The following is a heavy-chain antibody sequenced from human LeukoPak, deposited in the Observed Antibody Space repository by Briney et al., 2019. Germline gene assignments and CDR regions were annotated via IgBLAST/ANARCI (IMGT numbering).Heavy chain of an antibody. CDR3: AKGIRYCSSTSCYTTGYYFDY. D-gene: IGHD2-2*02. CDR2: ISSSSSTI. CDR1: GFTFSSYS. V-gene: IGHV3-48*01. Sequence: GGSLRLSCAASGFTFSSYSMNWVCQAPGKGLEWVSYISSSSSTIYYADSVKGRFTISRDNSKNTLYLQMNSLRAEDTAVYYCAKGIRYCSSTSCYTTGYYFDYWGQGTLVTVSS. J-gene: IGHJ4*02.